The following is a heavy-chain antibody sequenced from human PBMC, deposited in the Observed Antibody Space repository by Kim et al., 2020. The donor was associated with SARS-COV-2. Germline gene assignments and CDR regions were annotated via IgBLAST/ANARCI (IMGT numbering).Heavy chain of an antibody. J-gene: IGHJ4*02. CDR2: VTHGGST. V-gene: IGHV4-34*01. CDR3: ARALDSTGFYH. CDR1: GGSLIGYY. Sequence: SETLSLTCSVSGGSLIGYYWAWIRQTPGKGLEWIGEVTHGGSTNSSPSLKDRVSISADMSKRQFSLKLASVTAADTAVYFCARALDSTGFYHWGQGTLVTVPS. D-gene: IGHD3-22*01.